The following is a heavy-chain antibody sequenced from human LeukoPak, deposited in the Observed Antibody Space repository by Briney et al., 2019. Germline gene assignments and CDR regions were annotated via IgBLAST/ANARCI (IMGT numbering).Heavy chain of an antibody. V-gene: IGHV3-23*01. Sequence: PGRSLRLSCAASGFTFDDYAMHWVRQAPGKGLEWVSAISGSGGSTYYADSVKDRFTISRDNSKNTLYLQMNSLGAEDTAVYYCALASFDYWGQGTLVTVSS. CDR2: ISGSGGST. CDR3: ALASFDY. D-gene: IGHD3-3*02. J-gene: IGHJ4*02. CDR1: GFTFDDYA.